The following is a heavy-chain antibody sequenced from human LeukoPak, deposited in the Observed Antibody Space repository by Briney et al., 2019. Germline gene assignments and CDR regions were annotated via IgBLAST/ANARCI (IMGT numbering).Heavy chain of an antibody. CDR3: ARGPNVGAHDAFDI. V-gene: IGHV3-21*01. CDR1: GFTFSSYS. CDR2: ISSSSSYI. Sequence: PGGSLRLSCAASGFTFSSYSMNWVRQAPGKGLEWVSSISSSSSYIYYADSVKGRFTISRDNAKNSLYLQMNSLRAEDTAVYYCARGPNVGAHDAFDIWGQGTMVTVSS. D-gene: IGHD1-26*01. J-gene: IGHJ3*02.